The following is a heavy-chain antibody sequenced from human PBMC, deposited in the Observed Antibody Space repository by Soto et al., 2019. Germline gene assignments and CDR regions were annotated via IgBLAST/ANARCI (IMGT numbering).Heavy chain of an antibody. V-gene: IGHV3-30*18. CDR2: ISDDGSNK. CDR1: GFTFSNYG. Sequence: QVQLVESGGGVVQPGRSLRLSCAASGFTFSNYGMHWVRQAPGKGLEWVAVISDDGSNKYYADSVKGRFSHSRDNSKNTLYLHMNSLRPEDTALYYFAKGDSFAPWGHGTLVTLSS. CDR3: AKGDSFAP. J-gene: IGHJ5*02.